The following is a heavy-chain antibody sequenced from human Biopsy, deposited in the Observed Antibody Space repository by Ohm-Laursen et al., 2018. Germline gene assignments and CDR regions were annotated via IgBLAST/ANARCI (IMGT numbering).Heavy chain of an antibody. CDR1: GFTFGDYA. J-gene: IGHJ6*02. V-gene: IGHV3-9*01. D-gene: IGHD3-22*01. CDR2: LNWDSSSI. CDR3: AKDWKYFDGSGGMDV. Sequence: SLRLSCAASGFTFGDYAMHWVRQVPGRGLEWVSSLNWDSSSIGYVDSVKGRFTISRDNAKNSLYLQMNSLRAEDAALYYCAKDWKYFDGSGGMDVWGQGTTVTVSS.